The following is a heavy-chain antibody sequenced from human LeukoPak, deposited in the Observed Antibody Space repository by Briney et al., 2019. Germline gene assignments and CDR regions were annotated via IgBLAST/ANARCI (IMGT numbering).Heavy chain of an antibody. Sequence: GGSLRLSCAASGFTASSNYMSWVRQAPGKGLEWVSVIYSGGSTYYADSVKGRFTISRDNSKNTLYLQMNSLRAEDTAVYYCARTDHYCSSTSCYGSWFDPWGQGTLVTVSS. CDR1: GFTASSNY. D-gene: IGHD2-2*01. CDR3: ARTDHYCSSTSCYGSWFDP. J-gene: IGHJ5*02. V-gene: IGHV3-53*01. CDR2: IYSGGST.